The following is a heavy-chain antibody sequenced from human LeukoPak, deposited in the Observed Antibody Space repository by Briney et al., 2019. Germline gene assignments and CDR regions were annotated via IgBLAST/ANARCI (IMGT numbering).Heavy chain of an antibody. Sequence: SETLSLTCTVSGGSISSYYWSWIRQPPGKGLEWIGYIYYSGSTNYNPSLKSRVTISIDTSKNQFSLKLSSVTAADTAVYYCAREASTSLLWFGELSYFDYWGQGTLVTVSS. CDR1: GGSISSYY. V-gene: IGHV4-59*12. CDR3: AREASTSLLWFGELSYFDY. J-gene: IGHJ4*02. CDR2: IYYSGST. D-gene: IGHD3-10*01.